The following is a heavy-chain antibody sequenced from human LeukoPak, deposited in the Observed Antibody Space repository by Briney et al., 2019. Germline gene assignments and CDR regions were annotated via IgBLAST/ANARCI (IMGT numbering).Heavy chain of an antibody. V-gene: IGHV3-53*01. CDR2: IYSGGST. J-gene: IGHJ6*02. Sequence: GGSLRLSCAASGFTVSSNYMSWVRQAPGKGLEWVSVIYSGGSTFYADSVMGRFTISRDNSENTVSLQMNSLRAEDTAVYYCARDTAVYYYESSGYRTLYGMDVWGQGTTVTVSS. CDR3: ARDTAVYYYESSGYRTLYGMDV. CDR1: GFTVSSNY. D-gene: IGHD3-22*01.